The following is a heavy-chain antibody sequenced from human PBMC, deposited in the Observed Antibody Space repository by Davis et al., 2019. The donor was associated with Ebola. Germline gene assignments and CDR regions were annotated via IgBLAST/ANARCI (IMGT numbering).Heavy chain of an antibody. CDR2: VKSQIDGGAT. CDR1: GFTLTDAW. D-gene: IGHD3-16*02. V-gene: IGHV3-15*07. Sequence: GESLKISCAASGFTLTDAWMNWVRQVPGKGLEWVGRVKSQIDGGATDYAEPVKDRFIMSRDDLRNTLFLDITSLKTEDTAVYYCTTGTKLIVGLRYHYYGMDVWGQGTTVTVSS. J-gene: IGHJ6*02. CDR3: TTGTKLIVGLRYHYYGMDV.